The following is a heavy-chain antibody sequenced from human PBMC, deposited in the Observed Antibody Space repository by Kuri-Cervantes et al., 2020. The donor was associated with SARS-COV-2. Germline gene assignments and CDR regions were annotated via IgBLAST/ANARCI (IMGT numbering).Heavy chain of an antibody. CDR2: INHSGST. V-gene: IGHV4-39*07. J-gene: IGHJ3*02. CDR1: GGSISSGDYY. CDR3: ARGPWDSIAARRFGAFDI. Sequence: SETLSLTCIVSGGSISSGDYYWSWIRQPPGKGLEWIGEINHSGSTNYNPSLKSRVTISVDTSKNQFSLKLSSVTAADTAVYYCARGPWDSIAARRFGAFDIWGQGTMVTVSS. D-gene: IGHD6-6*01.